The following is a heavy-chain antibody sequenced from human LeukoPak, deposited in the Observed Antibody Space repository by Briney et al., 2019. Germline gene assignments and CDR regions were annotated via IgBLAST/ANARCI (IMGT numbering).Heavy chain of an antibody. D-gene: IGHD4-23*01. CDR1: GGSFSGYY. Sequence: PSETLSLTCAVYGGSFSGYYWSWLRQPPGKGLEWLGEINHSGSTNYNPSRKSRVTISVDTSKNQFSLKLSSVTGADTAVYYCARGRGRYGGNKYYFDYWGQGTLVTVSS. J-gene: IGHJ4*02. CDR3: ARGRGRYGGNKYYFDY. V-gene: IGHV4-34*01. CDR2: INHSGST.